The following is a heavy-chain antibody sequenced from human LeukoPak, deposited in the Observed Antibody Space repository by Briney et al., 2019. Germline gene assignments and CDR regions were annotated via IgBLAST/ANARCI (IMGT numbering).Heavy chain of an antibody. CDR3: ARDRIVVVPAAIETDAFDI. J-gene: IGHJ3*02. D-gene: IGHD2-2*01. CDR2: TYYRSKWYN. V-gene: IGHV6-1*01. Sequence: SQTLSLTCAISGDSVSSNSAAWNWIRQSPSRGLEWLGRTYYRSKWYNDYAVSVKSRITINPDTSKNQFSLQLNSVTPEDTAVYYCARDRIVVVPAAIETDAFDIWGQGTMVTVSS. CDR1: GDSVSSNSAA.